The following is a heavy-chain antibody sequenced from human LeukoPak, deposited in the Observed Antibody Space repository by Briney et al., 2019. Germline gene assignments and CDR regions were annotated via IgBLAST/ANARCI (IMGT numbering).Heavy chain of an antibody. V-gene: IGHV4-39*07. D-gene: IGHD2-15*01. J-gene: IGHJ4*02. CDR1: GDSISSTRYY. Sequence: SETLSLTCTVSGDSISSTRYYWGWLRQPPGTGLEWTGSIYYSGRTYYKPSLKSRVTISVDTSKNQFSLKLSSVTAADTAVYYCAMVAATVDYWGQGTLVTVSS. CDR3: AMVAATVDY. CDR2: IYYSGRT.